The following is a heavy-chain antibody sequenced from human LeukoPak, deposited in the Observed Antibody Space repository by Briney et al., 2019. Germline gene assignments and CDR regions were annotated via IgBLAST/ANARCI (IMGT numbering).Heavy chain of an antibody. CDR3: QAIVVVPASGGMDV. CDR1: GYTFTSYG. V-gene: IGHV1-18*01. J-gene: IGHJ6*02. D-gene: IGHD2-2*01. CDR2: ISAYNGNT. Sequence: ASVKVSCKPSGYTFTSYGISWVRQAPGQGLEWMGWISAYNGNTNYAQKLQGRVTMTTDTPTSTAYMELRGLRSEDTAVYYCQAIVVVPASGGMDVWGQGTTVTVSS.